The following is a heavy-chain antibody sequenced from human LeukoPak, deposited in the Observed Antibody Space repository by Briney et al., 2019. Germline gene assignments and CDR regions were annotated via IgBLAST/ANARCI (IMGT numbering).Heavy chain of an antibody. Sequence: GGSLRLSCAASGFTFSDYYMSWIRQAPGKGLEWVSYISSSGSTIYYADSVKGRFTISRDNAKNSLYLQMNSLRAEDTAVYYCARDLQLWSKKDAFDIWGQGTMVTVSS. CDR3: ARDLQLWSKKDAFDI. J-gene: IGHJ3*02. D-gene: IGHD5-18*01. CDR2: ISSSGSTI. V-gene: IGHV3-11*04. CDR1: GFTFSDYY.